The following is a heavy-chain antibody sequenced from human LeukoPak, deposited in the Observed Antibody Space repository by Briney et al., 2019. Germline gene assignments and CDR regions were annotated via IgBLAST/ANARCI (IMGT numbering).Heavy chain of an antibody. CDR2: IRYDGSNK. D-gene: IGHD1-26*01. V-gene: IGHV3-30*02. CDR1: GFTFSSYG. Sequence: GGSLRLSCAASGFTFSSYGMHWVRQAPCKGLEWVAFIRYDGSNKYYADSVKGRFTISRDNSKNTLYLQMNSLRAEDTAVYYCAKVAVGATTRFWYFDYWGQGTLVTVSS. CDR3: AKVAVGATTRFWYFDY. J-gene: IGHJ4*02.